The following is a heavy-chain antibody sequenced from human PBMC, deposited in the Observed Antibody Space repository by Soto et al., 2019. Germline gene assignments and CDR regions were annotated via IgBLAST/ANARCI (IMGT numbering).Heavy chain of an antibody. CDR1: GFTFSGSA. J-gene: IGHJ6*02. CDR3: TRSVADPRLGYYYYYYGMDV. D-gene: IGHD6-19*01. V-gene: IGHV3-73*02. CDR2: IRSKANSYAT. Sequence: EVQLVESGGGLVQPGGSLKLSCAASGFTFSGSAMHWVRQASGKGLEWVGRIRSKANSYATAYAASVKGRFTISRDDSKNTEYLQVNSLKTEYTAVYYCTRSVADPRLGYYYYYYGMDVWGQGTTVTVSS.